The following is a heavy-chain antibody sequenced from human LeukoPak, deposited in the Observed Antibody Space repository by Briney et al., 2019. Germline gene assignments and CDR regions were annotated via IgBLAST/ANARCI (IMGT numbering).Heavy chain of an antibody. CDR1: GDSINNNNYY. V-gene: IGHV4-39*01. Sequence: SSETLSLTCTVSGDSINNNNYYWGWIRQPPGEGLEWIGNIYYNGRTYYSPSLKSRGTISVDTSNNQFSLKLNSVTAADTAVYYCARITDRTIFGEIMHGFDVWGQGTPVTVSS. D-gene: IGHD3-3*01. J-gene: IGHJ3*01. CDR2: IYYNGRT. CDR3: ARITDRTIFGEIMHGFDV.